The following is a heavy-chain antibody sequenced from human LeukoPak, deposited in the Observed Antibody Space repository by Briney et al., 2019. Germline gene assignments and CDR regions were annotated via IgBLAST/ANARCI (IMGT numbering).Heavy chain of an antibody. CDR2: INPSGGST. D-gene: IGHD1-20*01. Sequence: ASVKVSCKASGYTFTSYYMHWVRQAPGQGLEWMGIINPSGGSTSYAQKFQGRVTMTRDTSTSTVHMELSSLRSEDTAVYYCASRITGTGYYFDYWGQGTLVTVSS. CDR3: ASRITGTGYYFDY. J-gene: IGHJ4*02. CDR1: GYTFTSYY. V-gene: IGHV1-46*01.